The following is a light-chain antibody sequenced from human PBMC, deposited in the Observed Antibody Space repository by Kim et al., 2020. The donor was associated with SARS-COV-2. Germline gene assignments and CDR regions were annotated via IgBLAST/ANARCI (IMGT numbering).Light chain of an antibody. Sequence: GQRVTISCSGSSSHIGSNTVNWYQQFPGTAPKLLIYSNNQRPSGVPDRFSGSKSGTSASLAISGLQSEDESSFHCESWDDSLRGPVFGGGTQLTVL. CDR3: ESWDDSLRGPV. CDR1: SSHIGSNT. J-gene: IGLJ3*02. CDR2: SNN. V-gene: IGLV1-44*01.